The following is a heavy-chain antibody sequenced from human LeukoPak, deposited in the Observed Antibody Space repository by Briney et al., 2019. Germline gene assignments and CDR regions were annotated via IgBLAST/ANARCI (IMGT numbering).Heavy chain of an antibody. CDR2: ISYDGSDK. D-gene: IGHD3-10*01. CDR3: VKAGPGSGTYYGMDV. J-gene: IGHJ6*02. Sequence: GRSLRLSCAASGFSFSRYGLHWVRQAPGKGLEWVALISYDGSDKYYADSVKGRFTISRDNSKNTVYLQMNSLRADDTAVYYCVKAGPGSGTYYGMDVWGQGTTVTVSS. V-gene: IGHV3-30-3*01. CDR1: GFSFSRYG.